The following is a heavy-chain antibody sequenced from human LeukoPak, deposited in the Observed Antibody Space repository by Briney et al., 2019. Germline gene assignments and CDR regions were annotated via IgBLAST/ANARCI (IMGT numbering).Heavy chain of an antibody. CDR1: GFTFSSYG. CDR3: ARDLAYSRLDY. V-gene: IGHV3-30*03. D-gene: IGHD5-18*01. Sequence: GGSLRLSCAASGFTFSSYGMHWVRQAPGKGLEWVAVISYDGSNKYYADSVKGRFTISRDNSKNTLYLQMNSLRVEDTAFYYCARDLAYSRLDYWGQGMLVTVSS. J-gene: IGHJ4*02. CDR2: ISYDGSNK.